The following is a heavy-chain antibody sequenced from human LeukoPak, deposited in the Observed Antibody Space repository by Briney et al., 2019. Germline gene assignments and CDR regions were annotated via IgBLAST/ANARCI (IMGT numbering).Heavy chain of an antibody. CDR1: GGGFTTSA. Sequence: ASVKVSCKTSGGGFTTSAFSWVRQAPGQGLEWMGWISAYNGNTNYAQKLQGRVTMTTDTSTSTAYMELRSLRSDDTAVYYCARDPSKHQLLYSGFDIWGQGTMVTVSS. V-gene: IGHV1-18*01. CDR2: ISAYNGNT. CDR3: ARDPSKHQLLYSGFDI. D-gene: IGHD2-2*02. J-gene: IGHJ3*02.